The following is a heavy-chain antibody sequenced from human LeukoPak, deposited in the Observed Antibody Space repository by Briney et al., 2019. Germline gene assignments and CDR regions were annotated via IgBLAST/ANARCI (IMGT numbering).Heavy chain of an antibody. CDR2: INYSGST. CDR3: ARNRGSSGWTDY. D-gene: IGHD6-25*01. CDR1: GGSISSYY. J-gene: IGHJ4*02. Sequence: SETLSLTCTVSGGSISSYYWSWIRQPPGKGLEWIGYINYSGSTNYNPSLKSRVSISVDTSKNQFSLNLSSVTAADTAVYYCARNRGSSGWTDYWGQGTLVTVSS. V-gene: IGHV4-59*01.